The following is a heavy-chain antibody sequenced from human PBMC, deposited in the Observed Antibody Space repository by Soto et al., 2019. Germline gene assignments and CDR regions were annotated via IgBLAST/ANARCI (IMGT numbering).Heavy chain of an antibody. CDR2: ISSSGSTI. CDR3: ARAIAAAGLSRAFDI. J-gene: IGHJ3*02. V-gene: IGHV3-11*01. Sequence: QVQLVESGGRLVKPGGSLRLSCAASGFTFSEYYKSWIRQAPGKGLEWVSYISSSGSTIYYADSVKGRFTISRDNAKNSLYLQMNSLRAEDTAVYYCARAIAAAGLSRAFDIWGQGTMVTVSS. CDR1: GFTFSEYY. D-gene: IGHD6-13*01.